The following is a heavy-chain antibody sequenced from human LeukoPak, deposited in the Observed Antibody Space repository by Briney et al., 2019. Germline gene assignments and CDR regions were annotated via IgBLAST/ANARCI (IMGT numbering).Heavy chain of an antibody. Sequence: SGTPSLTCAVSGGSISSSNWWSWVRQPPGKGLEWIGEIYHSGSTNYNPSLKSRVTISVDKSKNQFSLKLSSVTAADTAVYYCARVDAGRARTAFDIWGQGTMVTVSS. D-gene: IGHD6-13*01. CDR3: ARVDAGRARTAFDI. CDR2: IYHSGST. V-gene: IGHV4-4*02. J-gene: IGHJ3*02. CDR1: GGSISSSNW.